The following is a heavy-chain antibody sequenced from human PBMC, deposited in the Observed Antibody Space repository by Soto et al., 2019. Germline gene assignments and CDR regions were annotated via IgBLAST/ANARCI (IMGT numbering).Heavy chain of an antibody. CDR1: GYTCTGYY. CDR3: ARGSGYSSGWYDSDYYYGMDV. Sequence: ASVKVSCKASGYTCTGYYMHWVRQAPGQGLEWMGWINPNSGGTNYAQKFQGRVTMTRDTSISTAYMELSRLRSDDTAVYYCARGSGYSSGWYDSDYYYGMDVWGQGTTVTVSS. CDR2: INPNSGGT. D-gene: IGHD6-19*01. J-gene: IGHJ6*02. V-gene: IGHV1-2*02.